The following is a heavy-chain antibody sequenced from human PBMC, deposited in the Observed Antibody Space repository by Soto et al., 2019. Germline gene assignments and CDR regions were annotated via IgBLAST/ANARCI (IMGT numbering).Heavy chain of an antibody. CDR2: INAGNGNT. CDR3: ASRQVVAGTNDYYYGMDV. J-gene: IGHJ6*02. CDR1: VYTFTSYA. V-gene: IGHV1-3*01. Sequence: ASVKVSCKASVYTFTSYAMHWVRQAPGQRLEWMGWINAGNGNTKYSQKFQGRVTIIRDTAASIAYMELSSLRSEDTAVYYCASRQVVAGTNDYYYGMDVWGQGTTVTVS. D-gene: IGHD6-19*01.